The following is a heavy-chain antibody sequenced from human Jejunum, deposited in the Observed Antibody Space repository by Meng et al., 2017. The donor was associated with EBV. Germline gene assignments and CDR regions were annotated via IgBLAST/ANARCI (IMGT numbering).Heavy chain of an antibody. D-gene: IGHD3-22*01. V-gene: IGHV4-4*02. J-gene: IGHJ4*02. Sequence: QVQPQGSGPRLGKPSGTLSLTCVVSGGSISDNDWWSWVRQPPGKGLEWLGEIYHGGGTNYNPSLESRVTISVDKSKNQFSLKLNSVTVADTAVYYCAGNGYYALEYWGPGILVTVSS. CDR1: GGSISDNDW. CDR3: AGNGYYALEY. CDR2: IYHGGGT.